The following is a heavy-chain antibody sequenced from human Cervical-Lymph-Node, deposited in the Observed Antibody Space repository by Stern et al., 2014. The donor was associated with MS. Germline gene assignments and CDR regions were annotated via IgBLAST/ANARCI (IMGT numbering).Heavy chain of an antibody. CDR1: GGSVGSGSYD. CDR2: IYTTGST. CDR3: ARDKEDTNMAFRYFDN. V-gene: IGHV4-61*02. Sequence: VQLVESGPGLVKPSQTLSLTCTVSGGSVGSGSYDWSWIRPPAGKGLEWIGRIYTTGSTYYNPSLKRRVPLSIDTSKTQFSLKLTSVTAADTAVYYCARDKEDTNMAFRYFDNWGQGTLVTVSS. J-gene: IGHJ4*02. D-gene: IGHD5-18*01.